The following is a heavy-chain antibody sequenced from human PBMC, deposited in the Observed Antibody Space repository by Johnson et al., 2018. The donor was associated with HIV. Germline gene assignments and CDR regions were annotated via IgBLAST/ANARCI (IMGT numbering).Heavy chain of an antibody. Sequence: QMQLVESGGGVVQPGRSLRLSCAASGFTFSSYGMHWVRQAPGKGLEWVAVIWYDGSNKYYADSVKGRFTISRDNSKNTLYLQMNSLRAEDTAVYYCARGSGVLTGGDSDAFDIWGQGTRVTVSS. D-gene: IGHD4-17*01. CDR3: ARGSGVLTGGDSDAFDI. V-gene: IGHV3-33*01. CDR2: IWYDGSNK. CDR1: GFTFSSYG. J-gene: IGHJ3*02.